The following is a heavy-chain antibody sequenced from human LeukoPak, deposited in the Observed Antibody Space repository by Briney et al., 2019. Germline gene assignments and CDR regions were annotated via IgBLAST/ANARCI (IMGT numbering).Heavy chain of an antibody. Sequence: GGSLRLSCAVSGFTFSDYYMSWIRQAPGKGLEWISYISSSSSYTNYADSVKGRFSISRDNAKNFLYLQITSLRAEDTAVYYCARAGVRSPPVIPAYWGQGTLVIVAS. D-gene: IGHD2-2*01. V-gene: IGHV3-11*05. CDR1: GFTFSDYY. CDR2: ISSSSSYT. CDR3: ARAGVRSPPVIPAY. J-gene: IGHJ4*02.